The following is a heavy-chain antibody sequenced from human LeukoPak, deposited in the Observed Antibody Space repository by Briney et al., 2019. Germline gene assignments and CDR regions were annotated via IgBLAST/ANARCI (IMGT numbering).Heavy chain of an antibody. J-gene: IGHJ4*02. CDR2: IYYSGST. CDR1: GGSISSGDYY. D-gene: IGHD3-10*01. CDR3: ARDGDPKPFDY. V-gene: IGHV4-30-4*01. Sequence: PSETLSLTCTVSGGSISSGDYYWSWIRQPPGKGLEWIGYIYYSGSTYYNPSLKSRVTISVDTSKNQFSLKLSSVTAADTAVYYCARDGDPKPFDYWGQGTLVTVSS.